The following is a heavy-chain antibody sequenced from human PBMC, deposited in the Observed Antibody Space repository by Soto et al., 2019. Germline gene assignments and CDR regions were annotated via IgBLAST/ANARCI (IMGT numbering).Heavy chain of an antibody. V-gene: IGHV3-11*01. D-gene: IGHD6-19*01. CDR2: ISSSGSTI. Sequence: QVQLVESGGGLVKPGGSLRLSCAASGFTFSDYYMSWIRQAPGKGLEWVSYISSSGSTIYYADSVKGRFTISLDNAKNALYPQMNSLRAEDTAVYYCARDTDSSGPNWFDPWGQGTLVTVSS. CDR3: ARDTDSSGPNWFDP. CDR1: GFTFSDYY. J-gene: IGHJ5*02.